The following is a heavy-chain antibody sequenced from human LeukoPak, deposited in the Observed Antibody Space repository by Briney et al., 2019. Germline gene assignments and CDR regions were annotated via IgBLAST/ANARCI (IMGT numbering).Heavy chain of an antibody. CDR1: GGSISSSSYY. J-gene: IGHJ4*02. CDR3: VRGARGLGFDY. D-gene: IGHD3-16*01. Sequence: SETLSLTCTVSGGSISSSSYYWGWIRQPPGKGLEWIGSIYYSGSTYYNPSLKSRVTISVDTSKNQFSLKLSSVTAADTAVYYCVRGARGLGFDYWGQGTLVTVS. V-gene: IGHV4-39*07. CDR2: IYYSGST.